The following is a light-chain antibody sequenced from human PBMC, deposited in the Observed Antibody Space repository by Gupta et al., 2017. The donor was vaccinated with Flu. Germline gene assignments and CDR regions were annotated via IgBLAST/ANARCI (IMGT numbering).Light chain of an antibody. Sequence: QMVTISCSGSTSNIANNYVSWYQQRPGTAPKLLIYDNNKRPAGIPDRFSGSRSGTSATLGITGLQTGDEANYYCGTWDDSLSAVFGGGTRVTVL. J-gene: IGLJ3*02. CDR1: TSNIANNY. CDR2: DNN. V-gene: IGLV1-51*01. CDR3: GTWDDSLSAV.